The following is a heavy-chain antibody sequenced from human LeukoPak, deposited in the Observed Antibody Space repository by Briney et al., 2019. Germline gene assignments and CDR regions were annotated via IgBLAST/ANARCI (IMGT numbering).Heavy chain of an antibody. Sequence: PGGSLRLSCAVSGLTFSTYSMTWVRQGPGKGLEWVSSIYNSGAKIFYAGSVKGRFTISRDNSKNMLYLQMNSLRVEDTAVYYCAKDVAPDSGWDLDYWGQGTLVTVSS. D-gene: IGHD6-19*01. CDR3: AKDVAPDSGWDLDY. CDR2: IYNSGAKI. V-gene: IGHV3-23*01. J-gene: IGHJ4*02. CDR1: GLTFSTYS.